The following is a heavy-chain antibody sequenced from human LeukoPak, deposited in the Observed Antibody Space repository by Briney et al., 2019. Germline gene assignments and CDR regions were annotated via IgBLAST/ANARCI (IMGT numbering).Heavy chain of an antibody. Sequence: PGGSLRLSCAASGFTVSSNYMSWVRQAPGRGLEWVSVIYSGGSTYYADSVKGRFTISRDNSKNTLYLQMNSLRAEDTAVYYCARVEYSSSSLGFTYYYYMDVWGKGTTVTVSS. CDR3: ARVEYSSSSLGFTYYYYMDV. CDR2: IYSGGST. V-gene: IGHV3-53*01. CDR1: GFTVSSNY. J-gene: IGHJ6*03. D-gene: IGHD6-6*01.